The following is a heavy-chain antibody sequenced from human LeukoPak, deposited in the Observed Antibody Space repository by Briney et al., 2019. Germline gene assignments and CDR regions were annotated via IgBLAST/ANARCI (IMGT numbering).Heavy chain of an antibody. CDR3: ARVPGYNWREHDY. Sequence: PSQTLSPTCTVSGGSISSGSYYWSWIRQPPGKGLEWIGYISYSGNTYYNPSLNSRVTISVDTSKNQLSLRLSSVTAADTAVYYCARVPGYNWREHDYWGQGALVTVSS. D-gene: IGHD5-24*01. CDR1: GGSISSGSYY. CDR2: ISYSGNT. V-gene: IGHV4-30-4*01. J-gene: IGHJ4*02.